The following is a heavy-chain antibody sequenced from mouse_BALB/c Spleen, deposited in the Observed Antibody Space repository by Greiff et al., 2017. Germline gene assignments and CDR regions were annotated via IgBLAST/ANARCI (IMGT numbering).Heavy chain of an antibody. V-gene: IGHV1S135*01. D-gene: IGHD2-1*01. CDR2: IDPYNGGT. J-gene: IGHJ4*01. CDR3: ARTYGNYVYYAMDY. Sequence: EVQLVGSGPELVKPGASGKVSCKASGYAFTSYNMYWVKQSHGKSLEWIGYIDPYNGGTSYNQKFKGKATLTVDKSSSTAYMHLNSLTSEDSAVYYCARTYGNYVYYAMDYWGQGTSVTVSS. CDR1: GYAFTSYN.